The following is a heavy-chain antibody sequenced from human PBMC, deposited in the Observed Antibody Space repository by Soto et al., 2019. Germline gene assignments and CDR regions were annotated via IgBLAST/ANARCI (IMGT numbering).Heavy chain of an antibody. CDR2: IKPDGSEG. D-gene: IGHD3-22*01. CDR1: GFSFSSYW. CDR3: ARGDYYDSNGPFSDAFDV. V-gene: IGHV3-7*04. J-gene: IGHJ3*01. Sequence: EVQLVESGGGLVQPGGSVRLSCAASGFSFSSYWMSWVRQAPGKGLEWVANIKPDGSEGYYGDSVKGRFTLSRDNTKNSLYLQMNILRAEDTAVYYCARGDYYDSNGPFSDAFDVWGQGTMVTVSS.